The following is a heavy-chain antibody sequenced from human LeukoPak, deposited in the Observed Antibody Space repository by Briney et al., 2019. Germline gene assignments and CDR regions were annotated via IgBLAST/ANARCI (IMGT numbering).Heavy chain of an antibody. CDR2: IYYRGDT. V-gene: IGHV4-39*07. J-gene: IGHJ4*02. D-gene: IGHD3-10*01. CDR1: GHSISNSQYY. Sequence: SSETLSPTCSVSGHSISNSQYYWGWIRQTPGKGLEWIANIYYRGDTYYNPSLKSRVAISVDTSKNQFSLKLSSVTAADTAVYYCARDAPSEYGSGSLAYWGQGTLVTVSS. CDR3: ARDAPSEYGSGSLAY.